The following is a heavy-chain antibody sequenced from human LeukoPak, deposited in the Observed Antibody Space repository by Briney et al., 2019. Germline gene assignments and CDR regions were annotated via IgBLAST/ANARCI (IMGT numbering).Heavy chain of an antibody. V-gene: IGHV1-2*02. CDR1: GYTFTGYY. D-gene: IGHD1-26*01. CDR2: INPNSGGT. J-gene: IGHJ5*02. Sequence: GASVKVSFKASGYTFTGYYMHWVRQAPGQGLEWMGWINPNSGGTNYAQKFQGRVTMTRDTSISTAYMELSRLRSDDTAVYYCAREGKEWELPENWFDPWGQGTLVTVSS. CDR3: AREGKEWELPENWFDP.